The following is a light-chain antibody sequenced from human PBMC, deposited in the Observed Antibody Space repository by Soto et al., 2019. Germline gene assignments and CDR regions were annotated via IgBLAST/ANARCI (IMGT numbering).Light chain of an antibody. V-gene: IGKV3-20*01. Sequence: EIVLTQSPGTLSLSPGERATLSCRASQSVSSTNLAWYQQKPGQAPRLLIYGASSRATRIPDRFSGSGSGTDFTLTISRLEPEDFAVYYCQRYGSSPPYTFGQGTKLEIK. CDR1: QSVSSTN. CDR3: QRYGSSPPYT. CDR2: GAS. J-gene: IGKJ2*01.